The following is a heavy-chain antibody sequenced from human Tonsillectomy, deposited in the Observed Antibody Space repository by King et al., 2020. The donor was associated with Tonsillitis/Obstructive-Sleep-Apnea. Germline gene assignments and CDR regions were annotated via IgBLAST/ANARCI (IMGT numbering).Heavy chain of an antibody. J-gene: IGHJ1*01. Sequence: QLQESGPGLVKPSGTLSLTCAVSGGSISSSNWWSWVRQPPGKGLEWIGEIYHSGSTNYNPSLKSRVTISVDKSKNQFSLKLSSVTAADTAVYYCASVGFYCSSPSCYTAPEYFQHWGQGTLVTVSS. CDR3: ASVGFYCSSPSCYTAPEYFQH. D-gene: IGHD2-2*02. V-gene: IGHV4-4*02. CDR1: GGSISSSNW. CDR2: IYHSGST.